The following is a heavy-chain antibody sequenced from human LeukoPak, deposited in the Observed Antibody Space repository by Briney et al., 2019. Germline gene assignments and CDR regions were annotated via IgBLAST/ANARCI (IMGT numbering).Heavy chain of an antibody. CDR1: GFTFSNYG. V-gene: IGHV3-30*02. Sequence: GGSLRLSCAASGFTFSNYGMHWVRQAPGKGLDWVAFIRYDGSNKYYADSVKGRFTISRDNSKNTLYLQMNSLRAEDTAVYYCAKDAGGSYSHYFDYWGQGTLVTVSS. CDR2: IRYDGSNK. CDR3: AKDAGGSYSHYFDY. D-gene: IGHD3-10*01. J-gene: IGHJ4*02.